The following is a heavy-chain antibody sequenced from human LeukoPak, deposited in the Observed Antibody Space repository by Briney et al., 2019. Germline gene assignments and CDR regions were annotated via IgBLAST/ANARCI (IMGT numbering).Heavy chain of an antibody. CDR1: GGSISSGGYY. Sequence: SETLSLTCTVSGGSISSGGYYWSWIRQHPGKGLEWIGYIYYSGSTYYNPSLKSRVTISVDTSKNQFSLKLSSVTAADTAVYYCARVFRAPRDYYYYGRDVWGKGTTVTVSS. CDR3: ARVFRAPRDYYYYGRDV. V-gene: IGHV4-31*03. J-gene: IGHJ6*04. D-gene: IGHD3-10*01. CDR2: IYYSGST.